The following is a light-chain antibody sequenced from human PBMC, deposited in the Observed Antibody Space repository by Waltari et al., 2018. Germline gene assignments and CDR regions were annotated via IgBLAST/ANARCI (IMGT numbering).Light chain of an antibody. V-gene: IGLV4-69*01. CDR2: VNSDGSH. CDR3: QTGGHGTWV. Sequence: QLVLTQSPSASASLGASVKLTCTLSSGHSSNVIAWHQQQPEKGPRYLMKVNSDGSHSKGDEIPDRFPGSSSGAERYLTISSVQSEDEADYYCQTGGHGTWVFGGGTKLTVL. J-gene: IGLJ3*02. CDR1: SGHSSNV.